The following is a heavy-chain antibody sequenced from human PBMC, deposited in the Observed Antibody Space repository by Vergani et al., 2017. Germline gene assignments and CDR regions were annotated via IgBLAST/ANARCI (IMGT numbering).Heavy chain of an antibody. CDR3: ARVGMLSVAGTFDY. D-gene: IGHD6-19*01. J-gene: IGHJ4*02. CDR2: IYYSGST. CDR1: GGSISSSSYY. V-gene: IGHV4-39*01. Sequence: QLQLQESGPGLVKPSETLSLTCTVSGGSISSSSYYWGWIRQPPGKGLEWIGSIYYSGSTYYNPSLKSRVTISVDTSKNQFSLKLSSVTAADTAVYYCARVGMLSVAGTFDYWGQGTLVTVSS.